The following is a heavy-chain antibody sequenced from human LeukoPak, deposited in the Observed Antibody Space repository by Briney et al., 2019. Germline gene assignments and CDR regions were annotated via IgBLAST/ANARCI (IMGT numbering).Heavy chain of an antibody. CDR1: GFTFSSYA. D-gene: IGHD3-10*01. J-gene: IGHJ4*02. CDR3: ARGGWFGACPLDY. V-gene: IGHV3-48*04. CDR2: ISSSGSTI. Sequence: PGGSLRLSCAASGFTFSSYAMSWVRQAPGKGLEWVSYISSSGSTIYYADSVKGRFTISRDNAKNSLYLQMNSLRAEDTAVYYCARGGWFGACPLDYWGQGTLVTVSS.